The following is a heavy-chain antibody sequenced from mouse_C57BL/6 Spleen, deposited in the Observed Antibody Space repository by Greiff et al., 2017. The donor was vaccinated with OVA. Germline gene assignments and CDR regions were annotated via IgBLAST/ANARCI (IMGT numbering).Heavy chain of an antibody. J-gene: IGHJ4*01. Sequence: QVQLQQPGAELVKPGASVKMSCKASGYTFTSYWITWVKQRPGQGLEWIGDIYPGSGSTNYNEKFKSKATLTVDTSSSTAYMQLSSLTSEDSAVYDCARWGGWLLPYAMDYWGQGTSVTVSS. V-gene: IGHV1-55*01. D-gene: IGHD2-3*01. CDR2: IYPGSGST. CDR1: GYTFTSYW. CDR3: ARWGGWLLPYAMDY.